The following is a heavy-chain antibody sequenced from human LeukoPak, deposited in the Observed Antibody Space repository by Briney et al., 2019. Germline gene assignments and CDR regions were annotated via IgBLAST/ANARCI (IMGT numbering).Heavy chain of an antibody. Sequence: GESLKISRKGSGYSFTTFWIDWVRQMPGKGLEWMGIIYAGDSDTRYSPSFQGQVTISVDKSISTAFLQWNSLKASDTAMYYCARQGYNSMEVWGQGTAVTVSS. CDR2: IYAGDSDT. CDR1: GYSFTTFW. CDR3: ARQGYNSMEV. D-gene: IGHD5-24*01. V-gene: IGHV5-51*01. J-gene: IGHJ6*02.